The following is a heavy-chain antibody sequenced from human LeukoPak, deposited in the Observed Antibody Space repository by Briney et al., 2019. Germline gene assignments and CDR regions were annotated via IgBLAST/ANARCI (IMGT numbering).Heavy chain of an antibody. Sequence: GGSLKISFKGSGYSFTSYWIGWVRQMPGKGLEGMGMIYPGDSDTRYSPSFQGQVTISADKSISTAYLQWSSLKASDTAMYCCARFLGEGYDYVWGSYRQKFYLDYWGQGTPVTVSS. D-gene: IGHD3-16*02. CDR1: GYSFTSYW. V-gene: IGHV5-51*01. J-gene: IGHJ4*02. CDR3: ARFLGEGYDYVWGSYRQKFYLDY. CDR2: IYPGDSDT.